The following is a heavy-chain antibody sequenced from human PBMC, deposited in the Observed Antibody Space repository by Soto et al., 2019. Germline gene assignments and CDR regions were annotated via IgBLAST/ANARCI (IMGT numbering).Heavy chain of an antibody. D-gene: IGHD3-16*01. CDR1: GGSISSGGHY. J-gene: IGHJ6*02. Sequence: QVQLQESGPGLVKPSQTLSLTCTVSGGSISSGGHYWSWIRQHPGKGLEWIVYIYNSGSTYYNPSLKSRVTTSVDTSKNQFSLKRSSVTAADTAVYYCARSQRFGDWARPFYYYAMDVWGQGTTVTVSS. CDR3: ARSQRFGDWARPFYYYAMDV. CDR2: IYNSGST. V-gene: IGHV4-31*03.